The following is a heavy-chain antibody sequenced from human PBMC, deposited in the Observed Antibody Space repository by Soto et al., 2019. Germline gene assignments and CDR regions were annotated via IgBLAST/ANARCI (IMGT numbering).Heavy chain of an antibody. CDR2: ISYDGSNK. CDR1: GFTFSSYG. D-gene: IGHD3-22*01. J-gene: IGHJ4*02. V-gene: IGHV3-30*18. CDR3: AKDLGRKYYDSSGYYDFDY. Sequence: QVQLVESGGGVVQPGRSLRLSCAASGFTFSSYGMHWVRQAPGKGLEWVAVISYDGSNKYYADSVKGRFTISRDNSKNTLYLQMNSVRAEDTAVYYCAKDLGRKYYDSSGYYDFDYWGQGTLVTVSS.